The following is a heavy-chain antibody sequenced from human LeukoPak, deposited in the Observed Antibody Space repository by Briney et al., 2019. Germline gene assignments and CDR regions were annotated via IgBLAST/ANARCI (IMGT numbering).Heavy chain of an antibody. CDR2: IDWDDDK. V-gene: IGHV2-70*11. CDR3: ARTLITGTTGAPDY. Sequence: ESGSALVKPTQTLTLTCTFSGFSLSTSGMCVSWIRQPPGKALEWLARIDWDDDKYYSTSLKTRLTISKDTSKNQVVLTMTNMDPVDTATYYCARTLITGTTGAPDYWGQGTLVTVSS. J-gene: IGHJ4*02. CDR1: GFSLSTSGMC. D-gene: IGHD1-7*01.